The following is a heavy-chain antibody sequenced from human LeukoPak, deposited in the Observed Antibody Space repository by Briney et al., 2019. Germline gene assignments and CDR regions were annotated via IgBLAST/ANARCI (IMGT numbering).Heavy chain of an antibody. CDR1: GFTFSDYY. J-gene: IGHJ4*02. D-gene: IGHD6-13*01. Sequence: PGGSLRLSCAASGFTFSDYYMSWIRQAPGKGLEWVSYISSSSSYTNYADSVKGRFTISRDNVKNSLYLQMNSLRAEDTAVYYCAGSIAAANPDYWGQGTLVTVSS. CDR3: AGSIAAANPDY. CDR2: ISSSSSYT. V-gene: IGHV3-11*03.